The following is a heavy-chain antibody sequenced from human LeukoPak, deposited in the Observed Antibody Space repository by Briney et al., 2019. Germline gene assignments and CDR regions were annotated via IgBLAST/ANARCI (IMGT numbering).Heavy chain of an antibody. D-gene: IGHD2-2*01. J-gene: IGHJ5*02. Sequence: SETLSLTCAVYGGSFSGYYWSWIRQPPGKGLEWIGEINHSGSTNYNPSLKSRVTISVDTSKNQFSLKLSSVTAADTAVYYCARGRGRYCSSTGCRNWFDPWGQGALVTVSS. CDR3: ARGRGRYCSSTGCRNWFDP. CDR2: INHSGST. CDR1: GGSFSGYY. V-gene: IGHV4-34*01.